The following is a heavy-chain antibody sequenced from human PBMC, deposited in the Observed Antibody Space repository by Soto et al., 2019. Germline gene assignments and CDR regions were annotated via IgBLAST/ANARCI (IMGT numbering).Heavy chain of an antibody. CDR2: INRGSSST. CDR3: VRDPNDDTSRPPS. J-gene: IGHJ4*02. V-gene: IGHV3-48*01. D-gene: IGHD1-1*01. Sequence: EVQLVESGGGLVQPGGSLRLSCAASGFSFSSYNMNWVRQAPGKGLEWVSYINRGSSSTFYADTVKGRFTISRDNAKNSLYLQVNSLRAEDTAVYYCVRDPNDDTSRPPSWGQGTLVTVSS. CDR1: GFSFSSYN.